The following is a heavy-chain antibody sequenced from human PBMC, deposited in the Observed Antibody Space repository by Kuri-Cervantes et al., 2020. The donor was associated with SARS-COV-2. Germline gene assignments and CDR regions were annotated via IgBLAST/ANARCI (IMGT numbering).Heavy chain of an antibody. D-gene: IGHD3-22*01. CDR3: ATNALLL. V-gene: IGHV1-24*01. Sequence: ASVKVSCKASGGTFSSYAISWVRQAPGQGLEWMGGFDPEDGETIYAQKFQGRVTMTEDTSTDTAYMELSSLSSEDTAVYYCATNALLLWGKGTTVTVSS. J-gene: IGHJ6*04. CDR1: GGTFSSYA. CDR2: FDPEDGET.